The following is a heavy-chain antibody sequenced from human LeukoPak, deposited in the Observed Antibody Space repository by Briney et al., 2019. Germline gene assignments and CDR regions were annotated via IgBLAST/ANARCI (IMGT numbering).Heavy chain of an antibody. J-gene: IGHJ4*02. CDR2: ISGSGGST. D-gene: IGHD3-3*01. V-gene: IGHV3-23*01. CDR1: GFTFSSYA. CDR3: AKVRPYDFWSGYNGGVDH. Sequence: PGGSLRLSCAASGFTFSSYAMSWVRQAPGKGLEWVSAISGSGGSTYYADSVKGRFTISRDNSKNTLYLQMNSLRAEDTAVYYCAKVRPYDFWSGYNGGVDHWGQGTLVTVSS.